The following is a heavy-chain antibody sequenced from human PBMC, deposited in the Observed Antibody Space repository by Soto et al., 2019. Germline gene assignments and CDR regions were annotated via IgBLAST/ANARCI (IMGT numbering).Heavy chain of an antibody. V-gene: IGHV3-33*01. CDR1: GFTFSSYG. J-gene: IGHJ6*01. CDR2: IWYDGSNK. CDR3: ARDGSGPTSALYGLDV. D-gene: IGHD2-15*01. Sequence: PGGSLRLSCAASGFTFSSYGMHWVRQAPGKGLERVAVIWYDGSNKYYADPVKGRFTISRDNSKNTLYLQMNSLRAEDTAVYYCARDGSGPTSALYGLDVWGQGTTVTVSS.